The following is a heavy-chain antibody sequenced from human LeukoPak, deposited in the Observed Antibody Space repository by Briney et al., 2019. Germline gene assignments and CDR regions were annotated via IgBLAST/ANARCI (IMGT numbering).Heavy chain of an antibody. J-gene: IGHJ4*02. CDR2: MSVYNGYT. V-gene: IGHV1-18*01. CDR1: GYTFTNNV. Sequence: ASVKVSCKTSGYTFTNNVISWVRQATGQGLGWMGWMSVYNGYTRYAQTLQARVRMTTDTSTSTAYMELRGLRSDDTAIYYCARGMYSGSYFRYEFWGQGTVVTVSS. D-gene: IGHD1-26*01. CDR3: ARGMYSGSYFRYEF.